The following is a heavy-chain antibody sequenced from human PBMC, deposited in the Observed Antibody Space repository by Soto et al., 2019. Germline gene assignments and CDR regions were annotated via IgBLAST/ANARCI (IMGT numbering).Heavy chain of an antibody. CDR2: IKPNGGST. D-gene: IGHD6-6*01. Sequence: ASVKVSCKASGYTFTGYYMHWVRQAPGQGLEWVAIIKPNGGSTTYAQKFLDRVTVTRDTSTSTAYMELSSLRSEDTAVYYCARDFGGYSSSPGYYYYYYGMDVWGQGTTVTVSS. V-gene: IGHV1-46*01. CDR1: GYTFTGYY. J-gene: IGHJ6*02. CDR3: ARDFGGYSSSPGYYYYYYGMDV.